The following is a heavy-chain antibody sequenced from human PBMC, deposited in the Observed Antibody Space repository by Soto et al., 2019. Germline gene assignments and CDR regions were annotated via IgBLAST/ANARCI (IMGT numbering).Heavy chain of an antibody. CDR3: ARQGHSGSYGIDY. Sequence: XETLSLTCTVAGCSISSYYWSWIRQPAGKGLEWIGRIYTSGSTNYNPSLKSRVTMSVDTSKNQFSLKLSSVTAADTAVYYCARQGHSGSYGIDYWGQGTLVTVSS. D-gene: IGHD1-26*01. CDR1: GCSISSYY. J-gene: IGHJ4*02. CDR2: IYTSGST. V-gene: IGHV4-4*07.